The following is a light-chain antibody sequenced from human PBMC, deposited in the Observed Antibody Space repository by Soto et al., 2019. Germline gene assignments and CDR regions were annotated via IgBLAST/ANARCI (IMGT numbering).Light chain of an antibody. CDR3: QSYDSSLSALYV. Sequence: QSVLTRPPSVSGAPGQRVTISCTGSSSNIGAGYEVNWYQHLPGAATKLLIYANTIRPSGVPDRFSGSKSGTSASLAITGLQVEDEADYYCQSYDSSLSALYVFGTGTKVTVL. CDR2: ANT. CDR1: SSNIGAGYE. J-gene: IGLJ1*01. V-gene: IGLV1-40*01.